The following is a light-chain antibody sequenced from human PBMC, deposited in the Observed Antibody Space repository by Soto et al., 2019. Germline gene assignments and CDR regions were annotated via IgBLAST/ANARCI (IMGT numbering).Light chain of an antibody. Sequence: QSVLTQSPSVSGAPGQRVTISCTGSSSNIGAGYDVHWYQQLPGTAPKLLIYGNSNRPSGVPDRFSGSKSGTSASLAITGLQAEDGADYYCQSYDSSLSVHVVFGGGTKLTVL. CDR1: SSNIGAGYD. CDR2: GNS. J-gene: IGLJ2*01. CDR3: QSYDSSLSVHVV. V-gene: IGLV1-40*01.